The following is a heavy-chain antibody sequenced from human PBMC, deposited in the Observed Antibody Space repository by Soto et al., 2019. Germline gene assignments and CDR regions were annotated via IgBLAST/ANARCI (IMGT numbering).Heavy chain of an antibody. J-gene: IGHJ4*02. CDR2: ISYDGSNK. Sequence: LRLSCAASGFTFSSYAMHWVRQAPGKGLEWVAVISYDGSNKYYADSVKGRFTISRDNSKNTLYLQMNSLRAEDTAVYYCAREGETEPEYYLDYWGQGTLVTVSS. CDR1: GFTFSSYA. V-gene: IGHV3-30-3*01. D-gene: IGHD3-16*01. CDR3: AREGETEPEYYLDY.